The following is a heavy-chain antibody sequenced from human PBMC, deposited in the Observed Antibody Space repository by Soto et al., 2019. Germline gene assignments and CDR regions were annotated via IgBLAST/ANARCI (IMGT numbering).Heavy chain of an antibody. D-gene: IGHD2-8*01. CDR2: IYWDDDK. V-gene: IGHV2-5*02. J-gene: IGHJ3*02. CDR3: AHAPLHPANGAFDI. Sequence: QITLKESGPTLVKPTQTLTLTCTFSGFSLSTSGVGVGWIRQPPGKALEWLALIYWDDDKRYSPSLKSRLTITKDTSKNQVVLTMTNMDPVDTATYYCAHAPLHPANGAFDIWGQGTMVTVSS. CDR1: GFSLSTSGVG.